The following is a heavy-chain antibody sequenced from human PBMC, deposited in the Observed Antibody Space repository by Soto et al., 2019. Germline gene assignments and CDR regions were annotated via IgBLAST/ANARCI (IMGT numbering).Heavy chain of an antibody. CDR1: GGSISSGGYY. V-gene: IGHV4-31*03. CDR3: VRGVLS. D-gene: IGHD3-10*01. CDR2: IHHSGST. J-gene: IGHJ1*01. Sequence: QVQLQESGPGLVKASQTLSLTCNVSGGSISSGGYYWTGIRQHPGKGLEWIGNIHHSGSTFYNPYLKSRVSISVDTSKNQFSLKLSSVTAADTAVYFCVRGVLSWGQGTLVTVSS.